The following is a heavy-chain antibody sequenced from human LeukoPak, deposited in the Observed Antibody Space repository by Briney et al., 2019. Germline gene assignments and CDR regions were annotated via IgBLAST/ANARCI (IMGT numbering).Heavy chain of an antibody. CDR2: IIPIFGTA. D-gene: IGHD3-16*01. V-gene: IGHV1-69*06. CDR1: GGTFSSYA. J-gene: IGHJ4*02. CDR3: AREGFGGVQAY. Sequence: SVKVSCKASGGTFSSYAISWVRQAPGQGLEWMGRIIPIFGTAHYAQRFQGRVTITADKSTSTAYMELSRLKSEDTAVYYCAREGFGGVQAYWGQGTLVTVSS.